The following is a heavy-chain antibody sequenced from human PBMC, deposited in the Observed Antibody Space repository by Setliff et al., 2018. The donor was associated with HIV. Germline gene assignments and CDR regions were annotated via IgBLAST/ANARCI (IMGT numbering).Heavy chain of an antibody. D-gene: IGHD6-6*01. CDR3: SINSPLSS. Sequence: PGGSLRLSCAAAGFTFSNAWMNWVRQAPGKGLEWIGRIKSKTDGGTTDYAAPVKGRFTISRDDSKNMAYLQMNSLKIEDTALYFCSINSPLSSWGQGTLVTVSS. CDR2: IKSKTDGGTT. CDR1: GFTFSNAW. J-gene: IGHJ4*02. V-gene: IGHV3-15*01.